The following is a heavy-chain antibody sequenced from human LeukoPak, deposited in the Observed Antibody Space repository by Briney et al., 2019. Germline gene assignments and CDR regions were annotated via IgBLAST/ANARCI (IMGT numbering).Heavy chain of an antibody. J-gene: IGHJ4*02. D-gene: IGHD2-2*02. V-gene: IGHV3-21*01. Sequence: GGSLRLSCAASAFTFSNYNMNWVRQAPGKGLEWVSSITSSSSYMYHADSVKGRFTISRDNAKNSLYLQMNSLRAEDTAVYFCARGTFCSSASCYTPSYFDYWSQGTLVTVSS. CDR2: ITSSSSYM. CDR3: ARGTFCSSASCYTPSYFDY. CDR1: AFTFSNYN.